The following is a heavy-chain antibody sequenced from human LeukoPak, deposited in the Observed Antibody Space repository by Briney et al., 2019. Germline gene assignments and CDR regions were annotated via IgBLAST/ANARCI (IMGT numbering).Heavy chain of an antibody. CDR3: ARTEPNIQRAYCSSTSCKAFQH. D-gene: IGHD2-2*01. CDR2: INHSGST. Sequence: SETLSLTCAVYGGSFSGYYWSWIRQPPGKGLEWIGEINHSGSTNYNPSLKSRVTISVDTSKNQFSLKLSSVTAADTAVYYCARTEPNIQRAYCSSTSCKAFQHWGQGILVTVSS. CDR1: GGSFSGYY. V-gene: IGHV4-34*01. J-gene: IGHJ1*01.